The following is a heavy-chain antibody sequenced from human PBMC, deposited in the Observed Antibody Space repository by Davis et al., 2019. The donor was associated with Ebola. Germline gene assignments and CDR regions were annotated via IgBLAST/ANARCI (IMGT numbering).Heavy chain of an antibody. V-gene: IGHV3-30-3*01. J-gene: IGHJ5*02. CDR3: AREVLNWFDP. CDR1: GFTFSSYA. Sequence: GESLKISCAASGFTFSSYAMHWVRQAPGKGLEWVAVISYDGSNKYYADSVKGRFTISRDNSKNTLYLQMNSLRAEDTAVYYCAREVLNWFDPWGQGTLVTVSS. CDR2: ISYDGSNK.